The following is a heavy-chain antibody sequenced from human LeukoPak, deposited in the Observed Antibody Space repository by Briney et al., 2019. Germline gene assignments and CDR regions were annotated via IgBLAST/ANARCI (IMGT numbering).Heavy chain of an antibody. CDR2: MNPKSGNT. V-gene: IGHV1-8*03. CDR1: GYTFTSYG. J-gene: IGHJ5*02. Sequence: ASVKVSCKASGYTFTSYGISWVRQATGQGLEWMGWMNPKSGNTGYAQKFQARVTFTMNASITTAYMEMNSLTSEDTAIYYCARPYCSSASCSRWFDPWGQGTLVTVSS. D-gene: IGHD2-2*01. CDR3: ARPYCSSASCSRWFDP.